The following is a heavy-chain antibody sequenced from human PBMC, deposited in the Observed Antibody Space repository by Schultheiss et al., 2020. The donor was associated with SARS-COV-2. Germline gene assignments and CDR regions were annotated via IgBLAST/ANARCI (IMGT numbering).Heavy chain of an antibody. CDR3: ARRVRGGFVSDHNYFIDV. CDR2: ISGYSGNT. Sequence: ASVKVSCKASGYTFTDYNINWVRQAPGQGLEWMGWISGYSGNTTYAQKIQGRVSMTTDASTNTAYMELRGLRSDDTAVYFCARRVRGGFVSDHNYFIDVWGKGTTVTVSS. D-gene: IGHD5-24*01. J-gene: IGHJ6*03. CDR1: GYTFTDYN. V-gene: IGHV1-18*04.